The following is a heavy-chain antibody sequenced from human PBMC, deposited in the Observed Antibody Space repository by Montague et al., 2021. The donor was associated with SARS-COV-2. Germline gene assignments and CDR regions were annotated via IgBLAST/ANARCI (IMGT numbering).Heavy chain of an antibody. J-gene: IGHJ4*02. Sequence: SETLSLTCTVSGGSITNYYWNWIRQPPGKGLEWIGSIYYSGSTYYNPSLKSRVTISVDTSKNQFSLKLSSVTAADTAVYYCARPKYSSSWYVDYWGQGTLVTVSS. CDR2: IYYSGST. CDR3: ARPKYSSSWYVDY. D-gene: IGHD6-13*01. V-gene: IGHV4-59*05. CDR1: GGSITNYY.